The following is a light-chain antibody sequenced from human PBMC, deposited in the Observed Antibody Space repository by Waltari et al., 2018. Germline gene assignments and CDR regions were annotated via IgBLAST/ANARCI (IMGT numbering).Light chain of an antibody. CDR2: GNN. Sequence: QSVLTQPPSMSGAPGQGVTISCTGRSSNTGAGHDVHWYQVFPGTAPKLLIYGNNNRPSGVPDRFSGSKSDTSASLAIGGLQAEDEADYYCQSFDIRLSGGVVFGGGTKVTVL. V-gene: IGLV1-40*01. CDR3: QSFDIRLSGGVV. J-gene: IGLJ3*02. CDR1: SSNTGAGHD.